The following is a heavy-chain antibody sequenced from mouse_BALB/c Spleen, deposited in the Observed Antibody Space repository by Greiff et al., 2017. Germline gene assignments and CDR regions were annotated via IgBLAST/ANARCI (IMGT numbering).Heavy chain of an antibody. Sequence: QVQLQQSGAELVRPGVSVKISCKGSGYTFTDYAMHWVKQSHAKSLEWIGVISTYYGDASYNQKFKGKATMTVDKSSSTAYMELARLTSEDSAIYYCARGGGNWYFDVWGAGTTVTVSS. V-gene: IGHV1S137*01. J-gene: IGHJ1*01. CDR2: ISTYYGDA. CDR1: GYTFTDYA. CDR3: ARGGGNWYFDV.